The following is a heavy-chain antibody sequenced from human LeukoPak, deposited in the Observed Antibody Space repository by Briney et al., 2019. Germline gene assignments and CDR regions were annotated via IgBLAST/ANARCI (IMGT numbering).Heavy chain of an antibody. Sequence: PSETLSLTCTVSGYSISSGYYRGWIRQPPGKGLEWIGSIYHSGSTYYNPSLKSRVTISVDTSKNQFSLKLSSVTAADTALYYCARQGSCSNTNCNRWFDPWGQGTLVTDSS. D-gene: IGHD2-2*01. V-gene: IGHV4-38-2*02. CDR1: GYSISSGYY. J-gene: IGHJ5*02. CDR3: ARQGSCSNTNCNRWFDP. CDR2: IYHSGST.